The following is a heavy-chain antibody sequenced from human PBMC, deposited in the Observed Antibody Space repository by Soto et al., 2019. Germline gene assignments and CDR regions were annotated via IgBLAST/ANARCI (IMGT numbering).Heavy chain of an antibody. D-gene: IGHD2-15*01. J-gene: IGHJ4*02. CDR2: INPSGGST. V-gene: IGHV1-46*01. CDR1: GYTFTSYY. Sequence: ASVKVSCKASGYTFTSYYMHWVRQAPGQGLEWMGIINPSGGSTSYAQKFQGRVTMTRDTSTSTVYMELSSLRSEDTAVYYCAVQYCSGGSCYSSFVWGQGTLVTVSS. CDR3: AVQYCSGGSCYSSFV.